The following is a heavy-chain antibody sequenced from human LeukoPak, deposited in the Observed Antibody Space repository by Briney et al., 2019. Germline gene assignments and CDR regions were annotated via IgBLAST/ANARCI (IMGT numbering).Heavy chain of an antibody. CDR1: GGSISGDY. J-gene: IGHJ3*02. D-gene: IGHD3-3*01. Sequence: PSETLSLTCTVSGGSISGDYWSLIRQPAGEGLEWIGRFDSSGSTIYNPSLKSRVTMSVDTSKNRLSLELSSVTAADTAVYYCARDRPGVPRAFDIWGQGTMVTVSS. CDR3: ARDRPGVPRAFDI. CDR2: FDSSGST. V-gene: IGHV4-4*07.